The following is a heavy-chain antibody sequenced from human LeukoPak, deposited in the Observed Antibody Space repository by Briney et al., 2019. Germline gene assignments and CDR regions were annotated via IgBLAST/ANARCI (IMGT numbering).Heavy chain of an antibody. CDR1: GFTFSSYG. V-gene: IGHV3-33*01. J-gene: IGHJ4*02. CDR2: IWYDGSNK. CDR3: ARDRSSSWYPGY. D-gene: IGHD6-13*01. Sequence: GRSLRLSCAAPGFTFSSYGMHWVRQAPGKGRGWVAVIWYDGSNKYYADSVKGRFTISRDTSKNTRYLQMNSLRAEDRAVYYCARDRSSSWYPGYWGQGTLVSVPS.